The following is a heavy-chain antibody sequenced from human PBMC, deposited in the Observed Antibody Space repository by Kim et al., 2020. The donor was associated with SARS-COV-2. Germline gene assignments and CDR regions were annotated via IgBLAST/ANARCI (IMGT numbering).Heavy chain of an antibody. CDR3: ARDCCSSSWAKNGYYYYGMDV. V-gene: IGHV1-69*13. Sequence: SVKVSCKASGGTFSSYAISWVRQAPGQGLEWMGGIIPIFGTANYAQKFQGRVTITADESTSTAYMELSSLRSEDTAVYYCARDCCSSSWAKNGYYYYGMDVWGQGTTVTVSS. CDR1: GGTFSSYA. J-gene: IGHJ6*02. D-gene: IGHD6-13*01. CDR2: IIPIFGTA.